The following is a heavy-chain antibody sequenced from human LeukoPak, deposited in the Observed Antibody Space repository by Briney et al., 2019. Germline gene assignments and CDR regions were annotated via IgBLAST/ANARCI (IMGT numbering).Heavy chain of an antibody. Sequence: SVKVSCKASGGTFSSYAISWVRQAPGQGLEWMGGIIPIFGTANYAQKFQGRVTITADESTSTAYMELSSLRSEDTAVYYCVRDPDNYDFWSGYSLDPWGQGTLVTVSS. D-gene: IGHD3-3*01. CDR1: GGTFSSYA. CDR3: VRDPDNYDFWSGYSLDP. V-gene: IGHV1-69*01. J-gene: IGHJ5*02. CDR2: IIPIFGTA.